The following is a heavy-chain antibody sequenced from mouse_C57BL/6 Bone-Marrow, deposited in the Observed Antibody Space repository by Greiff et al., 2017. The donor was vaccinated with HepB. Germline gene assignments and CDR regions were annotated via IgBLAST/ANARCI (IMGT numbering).Heavy chain of an antibody. V-gene: IGHV1-52*01. D-gene: IGHD2-5*01. J-gene: IGHJ2*01. CDR1: GYTFTSYW. CDR3: ARHPPYYYSNYEGYFDY. CDR2: IDPSDSET. Sequence: QVQLQQPGAELVRPGSSVKLSCKASGYTFTSYWMHWVKQRPIQGLEWIGNIDPSDSETHYNQKFKDKATLTVDKSSSTAYMQLSSLTSEDSAVYYCARHPPYYYSNYEGYFDYWGQGTTLTVSS.